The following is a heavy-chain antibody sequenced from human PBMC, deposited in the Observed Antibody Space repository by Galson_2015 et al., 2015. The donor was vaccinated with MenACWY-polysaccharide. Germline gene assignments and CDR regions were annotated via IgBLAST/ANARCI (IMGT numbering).Heavy chain of an antibody. CDR2: ISTGRGII. Sequence: SLRLSCAGSGFTFSDFTMNWVRQAPGKGLEWVSFISTGRGIIYNADSVKGRFTISRDNAKNSLYLQLNSLRDEDTAVYYCARASSTDYWGQGTLVTVSS. CDR1: GFTFSDFT. CDR3: ARASSTDY. V-gene: IGHV3-48*02. J-gene: IGHJ4*02. D-gene: IGHD2-2*01.